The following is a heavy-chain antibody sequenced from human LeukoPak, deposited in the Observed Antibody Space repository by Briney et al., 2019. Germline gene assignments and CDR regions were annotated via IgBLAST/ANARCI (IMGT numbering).Heavy chain of an antibody. CDR2: ISPSGSTV. CDR3: NGFPRDDRTFDY. CDR1: GFTFKTSE. Sequence: PGGSLRLSCASSGFTFKTSEMNWVRQAPGKGLEWISYISPSGSTVKYADSVRGRFTISRDNAKNSLYLQMNSLRAEDTAVYYCNGFPRDDRTFDYWGQGTLVTVSS. V-gene: IGHV3-48*03. J-gene: IGHJ4*02. D-gene: IGHD3-9*01.